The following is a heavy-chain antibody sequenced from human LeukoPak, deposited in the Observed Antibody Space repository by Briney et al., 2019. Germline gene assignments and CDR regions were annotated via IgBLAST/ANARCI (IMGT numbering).Heavy chain of an antibody. V-gene: IGHV3-30*01. Sequence: GGSLRLSCAASGRTLSNYAMTWIRQAPGRGLEWVAVISIDGNNPYYADTVKGRFTISRDNSKNTLYLQMTSLKTEDTAVYFCARYLFSDFYFDHWGQGTLVTVSS. J-gene: IGHJ4*02. CDR3: ARYLFSDFYFDH. CDR1: GRTLSNYA. D-gene: IGHD2-21*01. CDR2: ISIDGNNP.